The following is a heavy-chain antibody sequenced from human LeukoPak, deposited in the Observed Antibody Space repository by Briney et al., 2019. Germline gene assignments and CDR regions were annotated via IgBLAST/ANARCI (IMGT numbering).Heavy chain of an antibody. CDR2: INHSGST. CDR1: GGSFSGYY. J-gene: IGHJ6*02. V-gene: IGHV4-34*01. Sequence: ASETLSLTCAVYGGSFSGYYWSWIRQPPGKGLEWIGEINHSGSTNYNPSLKSRVTISVDTSKNQFSLKLSSVTAADTAVYYCARGRAGPGYYYYGTDVWGQGTTVTVSS. CDR3: ARGRAGPGYYYYGTDV.